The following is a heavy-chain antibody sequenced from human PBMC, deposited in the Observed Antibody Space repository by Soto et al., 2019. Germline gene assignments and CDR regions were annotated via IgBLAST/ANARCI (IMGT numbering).Heavy chain of an antibody. D-gene: IGHD5-12*01. V-gene: IGHV4-39*01. CDR1: VGSISSSSYY. J-gene: IGHJ3*02. CDR3: ARSYSGYYLNAFDI. Sequence: SETLSLTCTVSVGSISSSSYYWGWIRQPPGKGLEWIGSIYYSGSTYYNPSLKSRVTISVDTSKNQFSLKLSSVTAADTAVHYCARSYSGYYLNAFDIWGQGTMVTVSS. CDR2: IYYSGST.